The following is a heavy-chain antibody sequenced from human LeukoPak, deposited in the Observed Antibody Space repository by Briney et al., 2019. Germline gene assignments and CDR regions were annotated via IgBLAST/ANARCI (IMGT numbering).Heavy chain of an antibody. Sequence: ASVKVSCKASGYTFTGYYMHWVRQAPGQGLEWMGWINPNSGGTNYAQIFQGRVTMTSDTSISTAYMELSRLGSEDTAVYYCARDYGGERGGYYFDSWGQGTLVTVSS. J-gene: IGHJ4*02. V-gene: IGHV1-2*02. CDR1: GYTFTGYY. CDR2: INPNSGGT. D-gene: IGHD3-10*01. CDR3: ARDYGGERGGYYFDS.